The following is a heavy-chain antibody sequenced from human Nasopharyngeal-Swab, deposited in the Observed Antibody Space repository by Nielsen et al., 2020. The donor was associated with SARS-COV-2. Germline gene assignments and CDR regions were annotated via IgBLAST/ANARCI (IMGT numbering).Heavy chain of an antibody. CDR1: GGSISSRSYY. V-gene: IGHV4-39*01. CDR3: ARGVDTADDAFDI. CDR2: IYYSGST. D-gene: IGHD5-18*01. Sequence: SETLSLTCTVSGGSISSRSYYWGWIRQPPGKGLEWLGSIYYSGSTYYNPSLKSRVTISVDTSKNQFSLKLSSVTAADTAVYYCARGVDTADDAFDIWGQGTMVTVSS. J-gene: IGHJ3*02.